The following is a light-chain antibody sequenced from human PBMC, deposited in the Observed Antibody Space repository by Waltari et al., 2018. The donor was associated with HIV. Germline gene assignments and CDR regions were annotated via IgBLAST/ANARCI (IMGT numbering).Light chain of an antibody. CDR3: AAWDDTLNGWV. J-gene: IGLJ3*02. CDR2: YDD. V-gene: IGLV1-36*01. CDR1: SSNIGKIA. Sequence: QSVLTQPPSVSAAPRQRVSISCSGSSSNIGKIAVNWYQQIPGTAPRLLIYYDDLVPSGVSDRFYGSKSGTSASLAISGLQSEDEADYYCAAWDDTLNGWVFGGGTKLTVL.